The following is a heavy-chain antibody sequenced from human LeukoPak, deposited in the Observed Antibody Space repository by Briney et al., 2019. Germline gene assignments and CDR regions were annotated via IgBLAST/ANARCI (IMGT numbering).Heavy chain of an antibody. J-gene: IGHJ4*02. CDR3: AKDSPRISVTGVEYFDH. CDR2: ISSSGDRT. Sequence: GGSLCLSCEVSGFTFSAYAMTWVRQAPGKGLEWVAAISSSGDRTYFVDSVRGRFTISRDNSKNTFYLQMSSLGVDDTAVYYCAKDSPRISVTGVEYFDHWGQGTMVTLSS. V-gene: IGHV3-23*01. CDR1: GFTFSAYA. D-gene: IGHD4-11*01.